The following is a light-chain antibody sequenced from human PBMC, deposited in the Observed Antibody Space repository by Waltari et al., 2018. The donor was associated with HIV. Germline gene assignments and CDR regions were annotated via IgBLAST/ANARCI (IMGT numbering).Light chain of an antibody. CDR1: SSDVGSYNL. CDR3: CSYAGSPYV. Sequence: QSALTQPASVSGSPGQSITISCTGTSSDVGSYNLVSWYQQHPGKAPKIMIYEVNKRPSGVSNRFSGSNSGNTASLTISGLQAEDEADYYCCSYAGSPYVFGTGTKVTVL. J-gene: IGLJ1*01. CDR2: EVN. V-gene: IGLV2-23*02.